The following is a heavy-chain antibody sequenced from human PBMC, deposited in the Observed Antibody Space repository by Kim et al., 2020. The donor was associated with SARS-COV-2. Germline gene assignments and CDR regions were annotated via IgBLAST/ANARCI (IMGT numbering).Heavy chain of an antibody. CDR1: GGSISGYY. CDR3: VRGGWGILTGYYGYYYVMDV. CDR2: INHSGST. J-gene: IGHJ6*02. D-gene: IGHD3-9*01. V-gene: IGHV4-34*01. Sequence: SETLSLTCAVYGGSISGYYWSWIRQPPGKGLEWVGEINHSGSTNYNPSLKSRVTISVDTSKNQFSLKLSSVTAADTAVYYCVRGGWGILTGYYGYYYVMDVWGQGTTVTVSS.